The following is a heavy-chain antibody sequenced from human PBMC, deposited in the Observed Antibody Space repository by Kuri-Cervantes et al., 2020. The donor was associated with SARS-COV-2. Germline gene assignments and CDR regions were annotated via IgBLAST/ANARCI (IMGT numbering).Heavy chain of an antibody. CDR3: ARDREFIAARIFDY. J-gene: IGHJ4*02. CDR2: IKQDGSEK. D-gene: IGHD6-6*01. CDR1: GFTFSSYW. V-gene: IGHV3-7*01. Sequence: GESLKISCAASGFTFSSYWMSWVRRAPGKGLEWVANIKQDGSEKYYVDSVKGRFTISRDNAKNSLYLQMNSLRAEDTAVYYCARDREFIAARIFDYWGQGTLVTVSS.